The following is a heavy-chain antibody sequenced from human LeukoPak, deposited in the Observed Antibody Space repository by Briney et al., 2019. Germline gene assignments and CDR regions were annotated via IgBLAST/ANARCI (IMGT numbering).Heavy chain of an antibody. J-gene: IGHJ4*02. V-gene: IGHV1-2*02. CDR3: ARTAYCSGGSCPHYFDY. D-gene: IGHD2-15*01. CDR1: GYSFTSYG. CDR2: INPNSGGT. Sequence: EASVKVSCKASGYSFTSYGISWVRQAPGQGLEWMGWINPNSGGTNYAQKFQGRVTMTRDTSISTAYMELSRLRSDDTAVYYCARTAYCSGGSCPHYFDYWGQGTLVTVSS.